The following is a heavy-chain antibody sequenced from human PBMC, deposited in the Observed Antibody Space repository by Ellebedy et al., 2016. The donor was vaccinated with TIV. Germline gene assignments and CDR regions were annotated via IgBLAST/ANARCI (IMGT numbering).Heavy chain of an antibody. D-gene: IGHD4-17*01. J-gene: IGHJ4*02. Sequence: SVKVSXXASGYTFTSYDINWVRQATGQGLEWMGGIIPIFGTANYAQKFQGRVTITADESTSTAYMELSSLRSEDTAVYYCARGRAAWTTVTPIDYWGQGTLVTVSS. CDR3: ARGRAAWTTVTPIDY. V-gene: IGHV1-69*13. CDR2: IIPIFGTA. CDR1: GYTFTSYD.